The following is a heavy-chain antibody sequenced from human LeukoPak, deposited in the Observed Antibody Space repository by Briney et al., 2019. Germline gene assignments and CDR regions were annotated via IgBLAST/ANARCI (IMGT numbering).Heavy chain of an antibody. Sequence: GGSLRLSCAASGFTFSSYAMSWVRQAPGKGLEWVSAISGSGGSTYYADSVKGRFTISRDNSKNTLYLQMNSLRAEDTAVYYCAKSSSMIVVVYNWFDPWGQGTLATVSS. J-gene: IGHJ5*02. CDR1: GFTFSSYA. CDR2: ISGSGGST. CDR3: AKSSSMIVVVYNWFDP. D-gene: IGHD3-22*01. V-gene: IGHV3-23*01.